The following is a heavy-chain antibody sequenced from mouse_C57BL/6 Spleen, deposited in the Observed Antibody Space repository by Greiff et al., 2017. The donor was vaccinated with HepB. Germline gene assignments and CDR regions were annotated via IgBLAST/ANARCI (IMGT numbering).Heavy chain of an antibody. CDR2: IDPNSGGT. D-gene: IGHD1-1*01. J-gene: IGHJ4*01. CDR3: ARWDITTVAPGAMDY. V-gene: IGHV1-72*01. Sequence: VQLQQSGAELVKPGASVKLSCKASGYTFTSYWMHWVKQRPGRGLEWIGRIDPNSGGTKYNEKFKSKATLTVDKPSSTAYMQLSSLTSEDSAVYYCARWDITTVAPGAMDYWGQGTSVTVSS. CDR1: GYTFTSYW.